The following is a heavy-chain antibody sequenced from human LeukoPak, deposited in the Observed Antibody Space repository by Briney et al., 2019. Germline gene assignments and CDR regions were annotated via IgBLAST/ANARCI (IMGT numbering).Heavy chain of an antibody. V-gene: IGHV4-38-2*02. CDR2: IYYSGST. CDR1: GYSISSGHY. CDR3: ARALGPYCSSTSCRIYYYYYMDV. Sequence: SETLSLTCTVSGYSISSGHYWGWIRQPPGKGLEWIGSIYYSGSTYYNPSLKSRVTISVDTSKNQFSLKLSSVTAADTAVYYCARALGPYCSSTSCRIYYYYYMDVWGKGTTVTVSS. D-gene: IGHD2-2*01. J-gene: IGHJ6*03.